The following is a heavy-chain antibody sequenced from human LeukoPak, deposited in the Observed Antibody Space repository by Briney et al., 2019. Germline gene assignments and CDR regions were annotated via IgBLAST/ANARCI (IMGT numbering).Heavy chain of an antibody. J-gene: IGHJ3*02. CDR1: GFTFSSYW. Sequence: GGSLRLSCAASGFTFSSYWMSWVRQAPGKGLEWVANIKQDGSEKYYVDTVKGRFTISRDNSKNTLYQQMNSLRAEDTAVYYCAKSQITMIVVGDDAFDIWGQGTMVTVSS. CDR2: IKQDGSEK. D-gene: IGHD3-22*01. V-gene: IGHV3-7*03. CDR3: AKSQITMIVVGDDAFDI.